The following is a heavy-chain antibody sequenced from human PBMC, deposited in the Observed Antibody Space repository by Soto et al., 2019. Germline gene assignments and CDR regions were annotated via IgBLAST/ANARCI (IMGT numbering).Heavy chain of an antibody. V-gene: IGHV2-5*02. D-gene: IGHD2-15*01. J-gene: IGHJ5*02. CDR3: AHNLHEVVATTTYNWFAP. Sequence: QITLKESGPTLVKPTQTLTLTCTFSGFSLSTSGVGVGWIRQPPGKALEWLALIYWDDDIRYSPSLRSRLTITKDTSKNQVVITMTNMATVDTATYYCAHNLHEVVATTTYNWFAPWGQGTLVTVSS. CDR1: GFSLSTSGVG. CDR2: IYWDDDI.